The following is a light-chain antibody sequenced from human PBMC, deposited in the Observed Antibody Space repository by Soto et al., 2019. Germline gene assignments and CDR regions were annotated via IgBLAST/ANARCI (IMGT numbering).Light chain of an antibody. V-gene: IGKV2-29*02. J-gene: IGKJ1*01. CDR3: MQCIHLPRT. CDR1: QSLLHGDGKTY. CDR2: EGS. Sequence: DIVMTQTPLSLSVTPGQPASISCKSTQSLLHGDGKTYLYWYLQKPGKPPQLLIHEGSNRFFGVPDRISGSGSGTEFTLRFSRVEAEDVGVYYCMQCIHLPRTFGQGTKVEIK.